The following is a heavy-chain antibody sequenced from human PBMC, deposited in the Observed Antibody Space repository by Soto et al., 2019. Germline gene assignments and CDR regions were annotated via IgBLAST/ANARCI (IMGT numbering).Heavy chain of an antibody. Sequence: SETLSLTCAVSGDSISRGGYYWNWIRQPPGKGLEWIGYIFHRGGTSYNPSLKNRVTISVDRSKNQFSLNLSSVTAADTAVYYCARLDGYNSFDYWVQGTLVTSPQ. D-gene: IGHD5-12*01. CDR3: ARLDGYNSFDY. CDR2: IFHRGGT. J-gene: IGHJ4*02. CDR1: GDSISRGGYY. V-gene: IGHV4-30-2*01.